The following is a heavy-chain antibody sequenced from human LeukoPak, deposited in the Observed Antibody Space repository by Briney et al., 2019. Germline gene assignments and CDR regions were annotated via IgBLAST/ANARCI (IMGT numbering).Heavy chain of an antibody. CDR2: INHSGST. J-gene: IGHJ6*02. D-gene: IGHD3/OR15-3a*01. CDR1: GGSFSGYY. V-gene: IGHV4-34*01. CDR3: ARGLGLSYYYYYGMDV. Sequence: SETLSLTCAVYGGSFSGYYWSWIRQPPGKGLEWIGEINHSGSTNYNPSLKSRVTISVDTSKNQFSLKLSSVTAADTAVYYCARGLGLSYYYYYGMDVWGQGTTVTVSS.